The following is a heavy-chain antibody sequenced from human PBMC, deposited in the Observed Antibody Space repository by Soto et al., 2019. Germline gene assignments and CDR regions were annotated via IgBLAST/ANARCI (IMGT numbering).Heavy chain of an antibody. Sequence: EVQVVESGGGLVKPGGSLRLACAASGFSFSDYSMNWVRQAPGKGLEWVSSISSSSAYIYYADSLKGRFTVSRDNAKKSVYLQMDSLRAEDTAVYYCARDGAYCSGTGCYEYYHYMDVWGKGTTVTVSS. D-gene: IGHD2-2*01. CDR2: ISSSSAYI. J-gene: IGHJ6*03. V-gene: IGHV3-21*01. CDR3: ARDGAYCSGTGCYEYYHYMDV. CDR1: GFSFSDYS.